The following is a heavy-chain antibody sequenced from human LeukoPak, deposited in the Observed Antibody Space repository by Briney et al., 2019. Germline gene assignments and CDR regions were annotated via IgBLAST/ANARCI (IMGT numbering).Heavy chain of an antibody. D-gene: IGHD5-18*01. CDR3: VTMGHNYGNSFDV. CDR1: GGSVIN. Sequence: PSETLSLTCTVSGGSVINWALIRQPPGKALAWIGSVHNSGGTYYNPSLQSRVDMAVDTSTNQFSLRVASVTAADTAVYYCVTMGHNYGNSFDVWGQGTMVTVFS. V-gene: IGHV4-39*01. J-gene: IGHJ3*01. CDR2: VHNSGGT.